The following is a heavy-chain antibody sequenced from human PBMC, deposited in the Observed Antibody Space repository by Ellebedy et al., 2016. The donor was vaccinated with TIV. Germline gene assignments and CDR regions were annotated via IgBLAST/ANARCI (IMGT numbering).Heavy chain of an antibody. V-gene: IGHV3-53*01. CDR1: GFTVSSNY. D-gene: IGHD1-26*01. CDR3: TRDSGPSGSPYAFDI. Sequence: GESLKISCAASGFTVSSNYMSWVRQAPGKGLEWVSVIYSGGTTYYADSVKGRFTISRDNAKNSLYLQMNSLRAEDTAVCFCTRDSGPSGSPYAFDIWGQGTMVTVSS. CDR2: IYSGGTT. J-gene: IGHJ3*02.